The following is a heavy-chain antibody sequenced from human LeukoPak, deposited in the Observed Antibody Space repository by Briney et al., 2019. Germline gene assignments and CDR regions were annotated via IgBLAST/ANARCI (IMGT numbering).Heavy chain of an antibody. V-gene: IGHV3-48*02. D-gene: IGHD6-19*01. J-gene: IGHJ4*02. CDR2: ISSSSVTI. CDR1: GFTFNSYS. Sequence: GGSLRLSCVASGFTFNSYSMNWVRQAPGKGLEWVSYISSSSVTIYYADSVKGRFTISRDNAKNSLYLRMNSLRDEDTAVYYCARHIAVAGTWAYDYWGQGTLVTVSS. CDR3: ARHIAVAGTWAYDY.